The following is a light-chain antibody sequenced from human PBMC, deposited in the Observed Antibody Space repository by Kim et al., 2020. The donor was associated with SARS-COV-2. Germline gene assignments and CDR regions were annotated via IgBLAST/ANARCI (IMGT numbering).Light chain of an antibody. V-gene: IGLV1-44*01. CDR1: TSNMG. CDR3: AAWDDSLNGPV. CDR2: LSN. Sequence: QSVLTQLPSASGTPGQCFTSSCSGRTSNMGINWYQQLPGTAPKLLIYLSNQRPSGVPDRFSGSNSGPSASLAISGLQSEDGAYYYCAAWDDSLNGPVFRGGTQLSFL. J-gene: IGLJ2*01.